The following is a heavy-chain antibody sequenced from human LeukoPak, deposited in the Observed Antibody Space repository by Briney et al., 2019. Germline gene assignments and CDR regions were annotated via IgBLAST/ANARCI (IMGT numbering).Heavy chain of an antibody. CDR3: ARDFLSRWRYYYYYMDV. Sequence: PSETLSLTCTVSGGSISSYFWSWIRQPAGKGLEWIGRIYTSGSTNYNPSLKSRVTMSVDTSKNQFSLKLSSVTAADTAVYYCARDFLSRWRYYYYYMDVWGKGTTVTVSS. J-gene: IGHJ6*03. V-gene: IGHV4-4*07. D-gene: IGHD6-13*01. CDR2: IYTSGST. CDR1: GGSISSYF.